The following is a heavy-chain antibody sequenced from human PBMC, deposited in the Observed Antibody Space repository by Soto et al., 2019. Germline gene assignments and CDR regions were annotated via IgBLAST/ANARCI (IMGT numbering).Heavy chain of an antibody. CDR3: AKDPLYYYDSSGYSLIPLGLNWFDP. CDR1: GFTFSSYG. J-gene: IGHJ5*02. V-gene: IGHV3-30*18. D-gene: IGHD3-22*01. CDR2: ISYDGSNK. Sequence: GGSLRLSCAASGFTFSSYGMHWVRQAPGKGLEWVAVISYDGSNKYYADSVKGRFTISRDNSKNTLYLQMNSLRAEDTAVYYCAKDPLYYYDSSGYSLIPLGLNWFDPWGQGTLVTVSS.